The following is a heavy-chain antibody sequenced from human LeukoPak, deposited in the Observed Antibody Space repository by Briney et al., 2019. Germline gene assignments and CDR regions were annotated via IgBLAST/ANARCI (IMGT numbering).Heavy chain of an antibody. CDR3: ARITGVSSLDY. V-gene: IGHV4-39*01. J-gene: IGHJ4*02. CDR2: IYYSGST. Sequence: SETLSLTCTVSGGSISSYYWGWIRQPPGKGLEWIGSIYYSGSTYYNPSLKSRVTISVDTSKNQFSLKLSSVTAADTAVYYCARITGVSSLDYWGQGTLVTVSS. D-gene: IGHD1-14*01. CDR1: GGSISSYY.